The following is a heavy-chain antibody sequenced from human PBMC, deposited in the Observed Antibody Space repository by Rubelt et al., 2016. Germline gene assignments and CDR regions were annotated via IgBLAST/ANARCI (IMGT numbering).Heavy chain of an antibody. D-gene: IGHD1-26*01. J-gene: IGHJ2*01. CDR3: AGRRRYSGSSYWYFDL. CDR1: GGSFSGYY. V-gene: IGHV4-34*01. Sequence: QVQLQQWGAGLLKPSETLSLTCAVYGGSFSGYYWSWIRQPPGQGLGWIGEINHSGSTNYNPSLKSRFTISVDPSKHHVSLKLSSVTAADTAVYYCAGRRRYSGSSYWYFDLWGRGTLVTVSS. CDR2: INHSGST.